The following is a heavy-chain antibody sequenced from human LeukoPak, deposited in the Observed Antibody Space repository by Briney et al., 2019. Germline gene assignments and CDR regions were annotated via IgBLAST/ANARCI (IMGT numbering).Heavy chain of an antibody. D-gene: IGHD5-12*01. CDR1: GITLSNYG. V-gene: IGHV3-30*03. Sequence: GGSLRLSCVVSGITLSNYGMSWVRQAPGKGLEWVAVISYDGSNKYYADSVKGRFTISGDNSKNTLYLQMNSLRAEDTAVYYCARDRGYSGYDQSFDYWGQGTLVTVSS. J-gene: IGHJ4*02. CDR3: ARDRGYSGYDQSFDY. CDR2: ISYDGSNK.